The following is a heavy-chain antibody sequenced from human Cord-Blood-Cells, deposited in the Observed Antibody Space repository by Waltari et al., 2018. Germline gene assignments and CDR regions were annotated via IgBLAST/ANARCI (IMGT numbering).Heavy chain of an antibody. Sequence: QVQLVQSGAEVKKLGSSVKVSCKACGGTFSSYAISWVQQAPGQGLEWVGRIIRIFGTANDAQKFEGRVTITAEESTSTAYMGLSRLRSKDRAVYYCAREGAGTHAFDSWGQGTWSPSLQ. CDR1: GGTFSSYA. J-gene: IGHJ3*02. D-gene: IGHD1-1*01. CDR3: AREGAGTHAFDS. V-gene: IGHV1-69*18. CDR2: IIRIFGTA.